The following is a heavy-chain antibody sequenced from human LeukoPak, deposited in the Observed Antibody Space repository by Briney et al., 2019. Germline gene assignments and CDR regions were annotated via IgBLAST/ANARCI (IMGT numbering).Heavy chain of an antibody. CDR2: INHSGST. D-gene: IGHD4-17*01. CDR1: GGSFSGYY. J-gene: IGHJ3*02. Sequence: KPSETLSLTCAVYGGSFSGYYWSWIRQPPGKGLAWIGEINHSGSTNYNPSLKSRVTISVDTSKNQFSLKLSSVTAADTAVYYCARGRPYGDYVGGAFDIWGQGTMVTVSS. V-gene: IGHV4-34*01. CDR3: ARGRPYGDYVGGAFDI.